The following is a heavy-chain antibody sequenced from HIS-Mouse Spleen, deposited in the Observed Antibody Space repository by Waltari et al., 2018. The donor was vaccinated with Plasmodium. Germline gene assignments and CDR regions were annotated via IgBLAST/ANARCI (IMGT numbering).Heavy chain of an antibody. CDR1: GFTFSSYS. Sequence: EVQLVESGGGLVKPGGSLRLSCAASGFTFSSYSMNWVRQAPGKGVEWVVSISMSSSYIYYADSGKGRCTISRDNAKNSLYLQMNSLRAEDTAVYYCARESSSSWYFDYWGQGTLVTVSS. CDR3: ARESSSSWYFDY. V-gene: IGHV3-21*01. D-gene: IGHD6-13*01. J-gene: IGHJ4*02. CDR2: ISMSSSYI.